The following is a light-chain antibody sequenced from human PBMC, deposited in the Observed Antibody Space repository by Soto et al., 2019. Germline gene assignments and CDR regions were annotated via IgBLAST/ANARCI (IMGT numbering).Light chain of an antibody. Sequence: EIVLTQSPGNLSLSPGERATLSCKASQTINRIYVAWYQQKPGQAPRFLIYRTSDRANGIPGRFRGSGSGTDFTLTISRLEPEDFAIDYCQQYVSSPLTFGQGTRLEIK. CDR2: RTS. CDR1: QTINRIY. J-gene: IGKJ5*01. V-gene: IGKV3-20*01. CDR3: QQYVSSPLT.